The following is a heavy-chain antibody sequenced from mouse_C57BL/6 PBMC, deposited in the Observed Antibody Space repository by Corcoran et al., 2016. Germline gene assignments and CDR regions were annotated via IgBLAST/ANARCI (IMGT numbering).Heavy chain of an antibody. V-gene: IGHV3-6*01. J-gene: IGHJ1*03. CDR2: ISYDGSN. Sequence: DVQLQESGPGLVKPSQSLSLTCSVTGYSITSGYYWNWIRQFPGNKLEWMGYISYDGSNNYNPSLKNRISITRDTSKNQFFLKLNSVTTEDTATYYCARGTRNWYFDVWGTGTTVTASS. CDR3: ARGTRNWYFDV. CDR1: GYSITSGYY.